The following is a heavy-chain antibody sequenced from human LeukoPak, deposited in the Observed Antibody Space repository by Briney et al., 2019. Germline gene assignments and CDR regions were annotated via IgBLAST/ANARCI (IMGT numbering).Heavy chain of an antibody. V-gene: IGHV4-34*01. CDR1: GGSFSGYY. D-gene: IGHD2-21*02. CDR3: AKDGVAYCGGDCTAQFFYYMDV. CDR2: INHSGST. Sequence: SETLSLTCAVYGGSFSGYYWSWIRQPPGKGLEWIGEINHSGSTNYNPSLKSRVTISVDTSKNQFSLKLSSVTAEDTAVYYCAKDGVAYCGGDCTAQFFYYMDVWGKGTTVTVSS. J-gene: IGHJ6*03.